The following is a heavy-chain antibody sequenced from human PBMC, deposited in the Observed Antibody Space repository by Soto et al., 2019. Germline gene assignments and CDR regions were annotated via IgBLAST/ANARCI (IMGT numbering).Heavy chain of an antibody. V-gene: IGHV3-23*01. CDR1: GFSFSNFA. CDR2: IGAGGDIT. Sequence: PGGSLRLSCAASGFSFSNFAMSWVRQAPGKGLEWVSGIGAGGDITFYADSVKGRFGISRDNSKNTVYLQVNSLRAEDTAVYFCAKDDSTDRGEDYFDHWGPGTLVTVSS. D-gene: IGHD2-21*01. CDR3: AKDDSTDRGEDYFDH. J-gene: IGHJ4*02.